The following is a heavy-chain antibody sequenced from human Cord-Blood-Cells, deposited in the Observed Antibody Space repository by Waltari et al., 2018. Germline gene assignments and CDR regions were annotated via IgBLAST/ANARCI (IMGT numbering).Heavy chain of an antibody. D-gene: IGHD2-2*02. CDR2: IKSKTDGGTT. V-gene: IGHV3-15*01. CDR1: GFTFSNAW. J-gene: IGHJ4*02. Sequence: EVQLVESGGGLVKPGGSLRLSCAASGFTFSNAWMSWVRQDPGKGPEWVGHIKSKTDGGTTDYAAPVKGRFTISRDDSKNTLYLQMNSLKTEDTAVYYCTTTIYCSSTSCYKWFDYWGQGTLVTVSS. CDR3: TTTIYCSSTSCYKWFDY.